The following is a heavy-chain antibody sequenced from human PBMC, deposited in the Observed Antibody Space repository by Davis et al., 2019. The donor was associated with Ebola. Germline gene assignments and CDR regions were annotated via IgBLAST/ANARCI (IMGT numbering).Heavy chain of an antibody. CDR1: GFTFSDYT. J-gene: IGHJ6*02. V-gene: IGHV3-48*01. Sequence: PGGSLKISCAASGFTFSDYTINWVRQAPGKGLEWVSYITGSTGTIYYADSVKGRFTISRDNDKNSLFLQMNSLRVEDTAVYYCARDATVVVPAAQGPTVKWWYYGLDVWGQGTTVTVSS. CDR2: ITGSTGTI. D-gene: IGHD2-2*01. CDR3: ARDATVVVPAAQGPTVKWWYYGLDV.